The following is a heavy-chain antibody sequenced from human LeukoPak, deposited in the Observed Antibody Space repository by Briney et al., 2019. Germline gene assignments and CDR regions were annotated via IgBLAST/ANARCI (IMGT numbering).Heavy chain of an antibody. J-gene: IGHJ6*03. CDR3: ARDVMVRGVFRYYYYMDV. D-gene: IGHD3-10*01. Sequence: GGSLRLSCAASGFTVSSNYMSWVRQAPGKGLEWVSVIYSGGSTYYADSVKGRFTISRDNSKNTLYLQMNSLRAEDTAVYYCARDVMVRGVFRYYYYMDVWGKGTTVTISS. CDR2: IYSGGST. CDR1: GFTVSSNY. V-gene: IGHV3-66*01.